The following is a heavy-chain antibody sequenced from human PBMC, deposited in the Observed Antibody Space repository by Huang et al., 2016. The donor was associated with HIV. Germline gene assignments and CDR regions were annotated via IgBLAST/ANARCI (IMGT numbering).Heavy chain of an antibody. CDR3: VRDPRIQSWLNYFDY. D-gene: IGHD3-22*01. CDR1: GFTFSSYW. J-gene: IGHJ4*02. V-gene: IGHV3-74*01. CDR2: INSDGSSS. Sequence: EVQLVESGGGLVQPGGSLRLSCAASGFTFSSYWLHWVRQAPGKGVVWVPRINSDGSSSGYADSVKGRVTISRDHAKNTLYLQMNSLGAEDAAVYYCVRDPRIQSWLNYFDYWGQGTLVSVSS.